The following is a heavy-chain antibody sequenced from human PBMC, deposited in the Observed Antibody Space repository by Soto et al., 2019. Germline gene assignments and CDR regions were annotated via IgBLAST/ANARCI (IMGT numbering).Heavy chain of an antibody. J-gene: IGHJ6*02. V-gene: IGHV4-59*08. CDR3: LSQGILNLHGLVDV. CDR2: VYSNGGT. Sequence: QVQLQQSGPGLVKPSETLSLTCSVSSGPSSSHNWGWIRQPPGRGLEWIGYVYSNGGTSYNPSLTIRGTISAESSMISISLTLSSLIAAESAVYYCLSQGILNLHGLVDVWGQGTTVRVSS. D-gene: IGHD2-15*01. CDR1: SGPSSSHN.